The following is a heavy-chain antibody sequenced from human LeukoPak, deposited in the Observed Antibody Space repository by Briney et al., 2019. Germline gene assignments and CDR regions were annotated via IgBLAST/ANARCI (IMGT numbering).Heavy chain of an antibody. Sequence: PGGSLRLSCAASGFTFSTYWMQWVRQAPGKGLVFVSRINPDGTTTNYADSVKGRFTISRDNAKNTLSLQLSSLRVEDTAVYYCVRVGPTASGKHDCWGQGTLVTVSS. CDR1: GFTFSTYW. D-gene: IGHD5-18*01. J-gene: IGHJ4*02. CDR3: VRVGPTASGKHDC. CDR2: INPDGTTT. V-gene: IGHV3-74*01.